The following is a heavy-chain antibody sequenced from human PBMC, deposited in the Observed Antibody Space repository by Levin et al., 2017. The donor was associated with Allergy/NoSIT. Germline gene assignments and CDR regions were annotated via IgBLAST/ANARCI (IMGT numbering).Heavy chain of an antibody. V-gene: IGHV1-69*13. Sequence: ASVKVSCKASGGTFSSYAISWVRQAPGQGLEWMGGIIPIFGTANYAQKFQGRVTITADESTSTAYMELSSLRSEDTAVYYCARGRTIAVAGAFDIWGQGTMVTVSS. D-gene: IGHD6-19*01. J-gene: IGHJ3*02. CDR3: ARGRTIAVAGAFDI. CDR1: GGTFSSYA. CDR2: IIPIFGTA.